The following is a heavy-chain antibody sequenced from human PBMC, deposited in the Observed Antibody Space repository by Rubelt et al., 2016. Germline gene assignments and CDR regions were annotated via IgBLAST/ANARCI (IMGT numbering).Heavy chain of an antibody. CDR1: GYTFTSYG. CDR3: ARVISGVEYSSSWHFDY. CDR2: ISAYNGNT. J-gene: IGHJ4*02. Sequence: QVQLVQSGAEVKKPGASVKVSCKASGYTFTSYGISWVRQAPGQGLEWMGWISAYNGNTNYAQKSQGGVTMTTDTSTSTAYMELRSLRSDDTAVYYCARVISGVEYSSSWHFDYWGQGTLVTVSS. D-gene: IGHD6-13*01. V-gene: IGHV1-18*01.